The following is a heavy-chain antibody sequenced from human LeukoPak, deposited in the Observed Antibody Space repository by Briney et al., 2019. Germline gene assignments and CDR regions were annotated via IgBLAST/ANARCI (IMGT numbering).Heavy chain of an antibody. CDR3: ARLDGPGYYYCGMDV. J-gene: IGHJ6*04. D-gene: IGHD2-2*03. CDR2: IYPGDADT. V-gene: IGHV5-51*01. Sequence: GASLKISSKCSGYSFTSYLIGWVRPMPGKGLGWMGIIYPGDADTRYSPSFQGQVTISADKSISTAYLQWSSLKASDTAMYYCARLDGPGYYYCGMDVWGEGTTVTASS. CDR1: GYSFTSYL.